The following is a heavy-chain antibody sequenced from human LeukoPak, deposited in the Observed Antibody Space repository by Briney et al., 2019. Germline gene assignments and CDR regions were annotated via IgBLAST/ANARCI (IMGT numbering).Heavy chain of an antibody. V-gene: IGHV1-18*01. D-gene: IGHD3-22*01. CDR2: ISAYNGNT. CDR1: GYTCTSYG. Sequence: ASVKVSCKASGYTCTSYGISWVRQAPGQGLEWMGWISAYNGNTNYAQKLQGRVTMTTDTSTSTAYMELRSLRSDDTAVYYCARGVVVIHGYYYYYMDVWGKGTTVTVSS. J-gene: IGHJ6*03. CDR3: ARGVVVIHGYYYYYMDV.